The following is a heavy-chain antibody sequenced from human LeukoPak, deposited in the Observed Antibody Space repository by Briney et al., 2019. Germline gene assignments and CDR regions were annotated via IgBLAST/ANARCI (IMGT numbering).Heavy chain of an antibody. CDR2: IRYDGNNK. D-gene: IGHD3-10*01. CDR3: ARHVWFGEHNGHENWFDP. CDR1: GFTFSNYG. Sequence: PGGSLRLSCGASGFTFSNYGMLWVRQAPGKGLEWVAFIRYDGNNKLYADSMKGRFTISRDNSKNTLYLHINSLRAEDTAVYYCARHVWFGEHNGHENWFDPWGQGTLVIVSS. V-gene: IGHV3-30*02. J-gene: IGHJ5*02.